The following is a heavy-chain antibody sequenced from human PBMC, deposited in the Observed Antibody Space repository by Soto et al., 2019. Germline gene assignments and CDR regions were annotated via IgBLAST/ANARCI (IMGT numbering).Heavy chain of an antibody. V-gene: IGHV3-30*18. CDR2: ISYDGSNK. CDR1: GFTFSSYG. J-gene: IGHJ6*02. D-gene: IGHD3-3*01. CDR3: AKDNLPDYDFWSGPTVGMDV. Sequence: GGSLRLSCAASGFTFSSYGMHWVRQAPGKGLEWVAVISYDGSNKYYADSVKGRFTISRDNSKNTLYLQMNSLRAEDTAVYYCAKDNLPDYDFWSGPTVGMDVWGQGTTVTVSS.